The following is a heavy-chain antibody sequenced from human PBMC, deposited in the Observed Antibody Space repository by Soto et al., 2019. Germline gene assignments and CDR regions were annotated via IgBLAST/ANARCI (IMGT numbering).Heavy chain of an antibody. CDR2: ISPYSGKT. J-gene: IGHJ4*02. V-gene: IGHV1-18*01. CDR3: AREGLLLLPDY. D-gene: IGHD3-22*01. CDR1: GYTFTNND. Sequence: QIQLVQSGTEVRKPGASAKVSCKASGYTFTNNDVCWVRQTPGQGLEWMGWISPYSGKTNYARKFQGIVTMTTDTSTSTAYLEVRSLTSDDTAVYFCAREGLLLLPDYWGQGTLVTVSS.